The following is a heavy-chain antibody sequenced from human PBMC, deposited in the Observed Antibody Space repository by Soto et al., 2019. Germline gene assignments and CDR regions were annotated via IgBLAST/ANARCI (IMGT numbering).Heavy chain of an antibody. CDR1: GYTFTSYD. CDR3: ARGHEYGGNSDAFDI. J-gene: IGHJ3*02. V-gene: IGHV1-69*06. Sequence: SVKVSCKASGYTFTSYDMHWVRQAPGQRPEWMGNILPIFGTADYAQKFQDRVTITADKSTMTAYMEMRSLFSEDTSVYFCARGHEYGGNSDAFDIWGQGTVVTVSS. D-gene: IGHD4-17*01. CDR2: ILPIFGTA.